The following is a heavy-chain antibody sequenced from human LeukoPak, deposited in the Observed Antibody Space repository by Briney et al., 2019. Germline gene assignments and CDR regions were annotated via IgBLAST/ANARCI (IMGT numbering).Heavy chain of an antibody. Sequence: GGSLRLSWAASGFTFSDYYMSWIRQAPGKGLEWVSYISSSGSTIYYADSVKGRFTISRDNAKNSLYLQMNSLRAEDTAVYYCARDDYYDSSGFDYWGQGTLVTVSS. CDR3: ARDDYYDSSGFDY. D-gene: IGHD3-22*01. CDR1: GFTFSDYY. CDR2: ISSSGSTI. V-gene: IGHV3-11*01. J-gene: IGHJ4*02.